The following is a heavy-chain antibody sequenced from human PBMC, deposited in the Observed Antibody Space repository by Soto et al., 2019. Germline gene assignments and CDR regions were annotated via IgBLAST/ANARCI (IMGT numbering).Heavy chain of an antibody. Sequence: SETLSLTCTVSGGSISSGDYYWSWIRQHPGKGLEWIGYIYYSGSTYYNPSLKSRVTISVDTSKNQFSLKLSSVTAADTAVYYCARAYGDYVFDFWGQETLVTVSS. CDR3: ARAYGDYVFDF. V-gene: IGHV4-31*03. D-gene: IGHD4-17*01. CDR1: GGSISSGDYY. CDR2: IYYSGST. J-gene: IGHJ4*02.